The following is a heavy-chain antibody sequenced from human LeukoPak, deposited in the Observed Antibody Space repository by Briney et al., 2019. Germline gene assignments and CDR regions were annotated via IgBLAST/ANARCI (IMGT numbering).Heavy chain of an antibody. J-gene: IGHJ6*03. CDR2: IIPNSGGT. D-gene: IGHD6-19*01. V-gene: IGHV1-2*06. Sequence: ASVKVSCKASGYTFTGYYMHWVRQAPGQGLEWMGRIIPNSGGTNYAQKFQGRVTMTRDTSISTAYMELSRLRSDDTAVYYCARGAVPGGYYYYYMDVWGKGTTVTVSS. CDR1: GYTFTGYY. CDR3: ARGAVPGGYYYYYMDV.